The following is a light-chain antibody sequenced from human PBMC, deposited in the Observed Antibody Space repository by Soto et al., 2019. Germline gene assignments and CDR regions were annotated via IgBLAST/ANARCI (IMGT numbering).Light chain of an antibody. J-gene: IGKJ1*01. CDR3: QQYNNWPRT. CDR2: GAS. Sequence: EIVMTQSPATLSVSPGERATLSCRASQSVSSNLAWYQQKPGQAPRLLIYGASTRATGIPARFSGSGSGTEFTLTNSSLQSEDFAVYYWQQYNNWPRTFGQGTKVEIK. CDR1: QSVSSN. V-gene: IGKV3-15*01.